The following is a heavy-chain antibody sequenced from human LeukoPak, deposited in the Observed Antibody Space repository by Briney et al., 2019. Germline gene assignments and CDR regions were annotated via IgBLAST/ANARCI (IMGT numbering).Heavy chain of an antibody. V-gene: IGHV1-46*01. D-gene: IGHD4-23*01. CDR1: GYTFTVYY. Sequence: ASVKVSFKASGYTFTVYYMHWVRQAPGQGHEWMGIINTSGGSTTYAQKFQGRVSMTRDTSTSTVYLEVSSLRSEDTAVYYCARSQGGNTLWFDPWGQGTLVTVSS. J-gene: IGHJ5*02. CDR3: ARSQGGNTLWFDP. CDR2: INTSGGST.